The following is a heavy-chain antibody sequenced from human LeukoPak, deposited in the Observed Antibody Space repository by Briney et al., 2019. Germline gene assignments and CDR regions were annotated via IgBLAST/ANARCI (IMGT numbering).Heavy chain of an antibody. Sequence: ASVKVSCKASGYTFTSYGISWVRQAPGQGLEWMRWISAYNGNTSYAQKLQGRVTMTTDTSTSTAYMELRSLRSDDTAVYYCASSYYYGSGSYYYYGMDVWGKGTTVTVSS. D-gene: IGHD3-10*01. V-gene: IGHV1-18*04. J-gene: IGHJ6*04. CDR2: ISAYNGNT. CDR3: ASSYYYGSGSYYYYGMDV. CDR1: GYTFTSYG.